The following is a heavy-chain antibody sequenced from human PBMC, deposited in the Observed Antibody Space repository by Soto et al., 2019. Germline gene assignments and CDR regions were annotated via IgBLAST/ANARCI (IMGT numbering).Heavy chain of an antibody. J-gene: IGHJ6*04. Sequence: SETLSLTCTVSGGSISSYYWSWIRQPPGKGLEWIGYIYYSGSTNYNPSLKSRVTISVDTSKNQFSLKLSSVTAADTAVYYCARGGVFCSGGSCYVFLHSGMAVWGKGTSVTVSS. V-gene: IGHV4-59*12. D-gene: IGHD2-15*01. CDR2: IYYSGST. CDR3: ARGGVFCSGGSCYVFLHSGMAV. CDR1: GGSISSYY.